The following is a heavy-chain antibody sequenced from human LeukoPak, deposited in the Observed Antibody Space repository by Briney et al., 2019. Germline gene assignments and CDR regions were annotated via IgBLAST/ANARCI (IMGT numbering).Heavy chain of an antibody. CDR3: AKYPFGSGSTHYFDY. CDR1: GFTFSSYA. Sequence: GGSLRLSCAASGFTFSSYAMSWVRQAPGKGLEWVSAISGSGGSTYYADSVKGRSTISRDNSKNTLYLQMNSLRAEDTAVYYCAKYPFGSGSTHYFDYWGQGTLVTVSS. D-gene: IGHD6-19*01. V-gene: IGHV3-23*01. CDR2: ISGSGGST. J-gene: IGHJ4*02.